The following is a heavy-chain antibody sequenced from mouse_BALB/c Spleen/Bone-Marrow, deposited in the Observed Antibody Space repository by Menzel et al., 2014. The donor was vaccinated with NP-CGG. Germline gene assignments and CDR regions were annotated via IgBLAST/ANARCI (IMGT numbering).Heavy chain of an antibody. J-gene: IGHJ3*01. D-gene: IGHD2-4*01. CDR2: IRYSGST. CDR1: GYSFTSYYA. V-gene: IGHV3-2*02. Sequence: EVKLMESGPGLVKPSPSLSLTCTVTGYSFTSYYACKLIRRLAGNQLELIGHIRYSGSTSYNRTLKGRITITPDTSKNQFFLRLNAVTTEDTATYYCASGDDYGEFAYWGQGTLVTVSA. CDR3: ASGDDYGEFAY.